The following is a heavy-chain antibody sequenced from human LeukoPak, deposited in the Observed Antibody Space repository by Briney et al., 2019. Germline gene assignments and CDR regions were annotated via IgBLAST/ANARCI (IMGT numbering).Heavy chain of an antibody. CDR1: GGSISSS. CDR3: ARYVFGSYGFEYYYYYMDV. CDR2: IYHSGST. Sequence: SGTLSLTCAASGGSISSSSWVRQPPGKGLEWIGEIYHSGSTNYNPSLKSRVTISVDTSKNQFSLKLSSVTAADTAVYYCARYVFGSYGFEYYYYYMDVWGKGTTVTVSS. D-gene: IGHD5-18*01. V-gene: IGHV4-4*02. J-gene: IGHJ6*03.